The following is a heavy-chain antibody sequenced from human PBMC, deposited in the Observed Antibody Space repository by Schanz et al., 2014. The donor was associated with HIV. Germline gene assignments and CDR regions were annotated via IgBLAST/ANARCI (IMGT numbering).Heavy chain of an antibody. D-gene: IGHD5-12*01. CDR3: TRGYSGYDSGLDP. V-gene: IGHV3-74*02. J-gene: IGHJ5*02. CDR1: GFTFSTYG. CDR2: INSDGSST. Sequence: VQLVESGGGVVQPGRSLRLSCTASGFTFSTYGMHWVRQAPGKGLVWVSRINSDGSSTSYADSVKGRFTISRDNAKNTLYLQMNSLRAEDTAVYYCTRGYSGYDSGLDPWGQGTLVTVSS.